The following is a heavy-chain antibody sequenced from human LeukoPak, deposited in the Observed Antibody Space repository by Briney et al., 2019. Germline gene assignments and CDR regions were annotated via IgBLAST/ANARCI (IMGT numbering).Heavy chain of an antibody. CDR3: AKRGVVIRVILVGFHKEAYYFDS. J-gene: IGHJ4*02. CDR1: GITLSNYG. CDR2: ISDSGGRT. Sequence: GGSLRLSCAVSGITLSNYGMSWVRQAPGKGLEWVAGISDSGGRTNYADSVKGRFTISRDNPKYTLYLQMNSLRAEDTAVYFCAKRGVVIRVILVGFHKEAYYFDSWGQGALVTVSS. V-gene: IGHV3-23*01. D-gene: IGHD3-22*01.